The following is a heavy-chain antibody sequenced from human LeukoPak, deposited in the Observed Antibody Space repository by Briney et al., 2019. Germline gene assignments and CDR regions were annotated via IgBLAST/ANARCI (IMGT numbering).Heavy chain of an antibody. CDR1: GFTFSSYE. CDR2: ISSSGSTI. CDR3: ARDNYDSSGPYYFDY. J-gene: IGHJ4*02. Sequence: GGSLRLSCAASGFTFSSYEMNWVRQVPGKGLEWVSYISSSGSTIYYADSVKGRFTISRDNARNSLYLQMNSLRAEDTAVYYCARDNYDSSGPYYFDYWGQGTLVTVSS. D-gene: IGHD3-22*01. V-gene: IGHV3-48*03.